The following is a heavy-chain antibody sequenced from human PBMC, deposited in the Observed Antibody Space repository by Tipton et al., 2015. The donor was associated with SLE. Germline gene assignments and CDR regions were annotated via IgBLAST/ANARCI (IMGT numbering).Heavy chain of an antibody. J-gene: IGHJ4*02. CDR1: GGSISSSSYY. CDR2: IYYSGST. Sequence: TLSLTCTVSGGSISSSSYYWGWIRRPPGKGLEWIGRIYYSGSTYYNPSLKSRVTIFVDTSKNQFSLRLSSVTAADTAVYYCARREIAAAVYFDYWGQGTLFTVSS. V-gene: IGHV4-39*01. D-gene: IGHD6-13*01. CDR3: ARREIAAAVYFDY.